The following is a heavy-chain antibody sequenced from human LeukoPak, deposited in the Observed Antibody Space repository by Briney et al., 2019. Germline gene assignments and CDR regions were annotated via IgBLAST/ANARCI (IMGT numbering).Heavy chain of an antibody. V-gene: IGHV4-34*01. CDR2: INHSGST. Sequence: PSETLSLTCAVYGGSFSGYYWSWIRQPPGKGLEWIGEINHSGSTNYNPSLKSRVTISVDTSKNQFSLKLSSVTAADTAVYYCARGILRDYYDSSGFYHRGGVGYWGQGTLVTVSS. CDR3: ARGILRDYYDSSGFYHRGGVGY. J-gene: IGHJ4*02. CDR1: GGSFSGYY. D-gene: IGHD3-22*01.